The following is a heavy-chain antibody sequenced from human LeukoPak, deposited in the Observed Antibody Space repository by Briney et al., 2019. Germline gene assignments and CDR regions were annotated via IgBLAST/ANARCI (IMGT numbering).Heavy chain of an antibody. V-gene: IGHV3-21*01. J-gene: IGHJ4*02. CDR2: ISSSSSYM. CDR1: GFTFSNYS. Sequence: PGGSLRLSCAASGFTFSNYSMNWVRQAPGKGLEWVSSISSSSSYMYYADSVKGRFTISRDNAKNSLYLQMNSLRAEDTAVYYCARGGDHNDYWGQGTLVTVSS. CDR3: ARGGDHNDY. D-gene: IGHD4-17*01.